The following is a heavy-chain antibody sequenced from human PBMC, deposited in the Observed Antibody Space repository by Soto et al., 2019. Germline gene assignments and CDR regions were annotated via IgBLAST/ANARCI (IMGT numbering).Heavy chain of an antibody. CDR3: ARGLSGWYGFDY. J-gene: IGHJ4*02. Sequence: EVQLVESGGGLVQPGGSLRLSCADSGFIISSNWMHWVRQAPGTGLVWVSRINSDGSTTSYADSVKVRFTISRDNAKNTLYLQMNSRRAEDTAVYYCARGLSGWYGFDYWGQGTLVTVSS. D-gene: IGHD6-19*01. CDR2: INSDGSTT. V-gene: IGHV3-74*01. CDR1: GFIISSNW.